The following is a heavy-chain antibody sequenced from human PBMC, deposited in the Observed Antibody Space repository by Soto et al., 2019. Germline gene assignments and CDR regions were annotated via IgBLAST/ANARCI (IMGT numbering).Heavy chain of an antibody. V-gene: IGHV3-33*01. J-gene: IGHJ5*02. Sequence: QVQLVESGGGVVQPGRSLRLSCAASGFTFSSYGMHWVRQAPGKGLEWVAVIWYDGSNKYYADSVKGRFTISRDNSKNTLYLQMNSLRAEDTAVYYFARERSGIAVAGWNNWFDPWCQGTLVTVSS. CDR1: GFTFSSYG. CDR2: IWYDGSNK. CDR3: ARERSGIAVAGWNNWFDP. D-gene: IGHD6-19*01.